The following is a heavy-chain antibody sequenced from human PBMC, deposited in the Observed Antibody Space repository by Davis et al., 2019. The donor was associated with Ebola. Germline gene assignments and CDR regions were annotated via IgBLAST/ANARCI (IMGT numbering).Heavy chain of an antibody. Sequence: GSLRLSCTVSGGSISSYYWSWIRQPPGKGLEWIGYIYYSGSTNYNPSLKSRVTISVVTSKNQFSLKLSSVTAADTAVYYCARDSWLYGMDVWGQGTTVTVSS. V-gene: IGHV4-59*01. CDR1: GGSISSYY. J-gene: IGHJ6*02. CDR2: IYYSGST. D-gene: IGHD5-12*01. CDR3: ARDSWLYGMDV.